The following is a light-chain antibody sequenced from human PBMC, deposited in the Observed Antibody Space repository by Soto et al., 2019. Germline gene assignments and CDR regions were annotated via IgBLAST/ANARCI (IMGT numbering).Light chain of an antibody. CDR3: QHYNGYPST. CDR1: QSISSW. Sequence: DIQMTQSPSTLSASAGDRVTITCRASQSISSWLAWYQQKPGKAPKLLIYDASSLESGAPSRFSVSGSGTEFTLTISSLQPDDFATYYCQHYNGYPSTFGQGTEVEIK. CDR2: DAS. J-gene: IGKJ1*01. V-gene: IGKV1-5*01.